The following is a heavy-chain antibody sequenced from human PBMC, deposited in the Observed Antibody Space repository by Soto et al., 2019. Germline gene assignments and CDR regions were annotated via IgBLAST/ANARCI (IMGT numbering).Heavy chain of an antibody. V-gene: IGHV3-30*09. Sequence: QVQMVESGGGVVQPGRSLRLSCAASGFSFSIYVIHWVRQAPGKGLEWVGLISFDGNNKFYADSVKGRFAISRDNSKNTVYLDMDSLRVEDTAVYYCVRHLDSGMDVWGQGTTVTVS. CDR2: ISFDGNNK. CDR1: GFSFSIYV. CDR3: VRHLDSGMDV. J-gene: IGHJ6*02.